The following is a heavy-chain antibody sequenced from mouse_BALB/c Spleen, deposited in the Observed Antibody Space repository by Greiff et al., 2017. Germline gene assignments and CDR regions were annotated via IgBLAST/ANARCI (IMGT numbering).Heavy chain of an antibody. CDR2: IDPENGDT. Sequence: VHVKQSGAELVRSGASVKLSCTASGFNIKDYYMHWVKQRPEQGLEWIGWIDPENGDTEYAPKFQGKATMTADTSSNTAYLQLSSLTSEDTAVYYCKKDGTHYYAMDYWGQGTSVTVSS. J-gene: IGHJ4*01. V-gene: IGHV14-4*02. D-gene: IGHD2-1*01. CDR1: GFNIKDYY. CDR3: KKDGTHYYAMDY.